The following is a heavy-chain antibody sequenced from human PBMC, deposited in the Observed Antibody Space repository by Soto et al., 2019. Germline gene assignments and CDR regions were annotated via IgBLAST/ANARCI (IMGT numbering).Heavy chain of an antibody. CDR2: IKEDGTEK. Sequence: EVLLVESGGGLVQPGGSLRLSCAASGFTFTSYWMTWIRQAPGKGLQWVANIKEDGTEKYYVDSVKGRFTISRDNAKNSVYLQMNSLRAEDTAVYFCPRDLRRSGWDLYYFDYWGQGNLVTVSS. V-gene: IGHV3-7*05. D-gene: IGHD6-19*01. CDR3: PRDLRRSGWDLYYFDY. J-gene: IGHJ4*02. CDR1: GFTFTSYW.